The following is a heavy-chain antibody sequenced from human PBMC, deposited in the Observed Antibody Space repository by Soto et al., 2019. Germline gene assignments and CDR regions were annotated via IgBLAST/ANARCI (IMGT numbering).Heavy chain of an antibody. V-gene: IGHV3-23*01. J-gene: IGHJ6*03. CDR1: GFIFSNYA. Sequence: EVQVLESGGGLVQPGGSLRLSCVGSGFIFSNYAMAWVRQAPGKGLEWVSGFGGSGGTYYADSVKGRYTISRDNSKNTLYLQMNSLRVEDTAVYYCAKSQSFLYYMDVWGKGTAVTVSS. CDR3: AKSQSFLYYMDV. CDR2: FGGSGGT.